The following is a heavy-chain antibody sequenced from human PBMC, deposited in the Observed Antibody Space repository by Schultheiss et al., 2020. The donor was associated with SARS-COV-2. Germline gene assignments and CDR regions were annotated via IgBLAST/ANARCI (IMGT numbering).Heavy chain of an antibody. CDR2: IKSDGSSS. Sequence: GGSLRLSCAASGFTFSSYAMSWVRQAPGKGLEWVSRIKSDGSSSTYTDSVKGRFAISRDNAKNTLYLQMNSLRAEDTAVYYCALGYYGSGSQDRWGYFDYWGQGTLVTVSS. CDR1: GFTFSSYA. V-gene: IGHV3-74*01. J-gene: IGHJ4*02. D-gene: IGHD3-10*01. CDR3: ALGYYGSGSQDRWGYFDY.